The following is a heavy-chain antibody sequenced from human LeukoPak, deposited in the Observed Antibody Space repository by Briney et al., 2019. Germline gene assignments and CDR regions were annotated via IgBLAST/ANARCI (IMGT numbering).Heavy chain of an antibody. J-gene: IGHJ5*02. CDR1: GGSISSGSYY. D-gene: IGHD3-10*01. CDR3: ARDRSVLLWFGESNWFDP. Sequence: PSQTLSLTCTVSGGSISSGSYYWSWIRQPAGKGLEWIGRIYTSGSTNYNPSLKSRVTISVDTSKNQFSLKLSSVTAADTAVYYCARDRSVLLWFGESNWFDPWGQGTLVTVSS. V-gene: IGHV4-61*02. CDR2: IYTSGST.